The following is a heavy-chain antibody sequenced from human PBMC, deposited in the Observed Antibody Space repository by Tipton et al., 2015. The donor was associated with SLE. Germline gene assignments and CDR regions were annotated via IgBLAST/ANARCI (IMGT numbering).Heavy chain of an antibody. D-gene: IGHD4-17*01. CDR2: ISGSGGGT. J-gene: IGHJ6*02. CDR1: GFTFSSYA. Sequence: SLRLSCAASGFTFSSYAMSWVRQAPGKGLEWVSAISGSGGGTYYADSVKGRFTISRDNSKNTLYLQMNSLRAEDTAVYYCAKEGGDYEEPAAKPYCYGMDVWGQGTTVTVSS. CDR3: AKEGGDYEEPAAKPYCYGMDV. V-gene: IGHV3-23*01.